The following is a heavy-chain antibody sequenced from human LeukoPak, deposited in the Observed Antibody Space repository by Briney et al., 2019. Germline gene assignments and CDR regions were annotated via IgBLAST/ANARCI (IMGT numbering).Heavy chain of an antibody. CDR1: GFTFSSYS. CDR2: ISTSSSYI. CDR3: SKEVENTSGWYSHFDY. J-gene: IGHJ4*02. D-gene: IGHD6-19*01. V-gene: IGHV3-21*01. Sequence: GGSLRLSCAASGFTFSSYSMNWVRQAPGKGLEWVSSISTSSSYIYYADSVKGRFTISRDNAKNSLYLQMNSLRAEDTAVYYCSKEVENTSGWYSHFDYWGQGALVTVSS.